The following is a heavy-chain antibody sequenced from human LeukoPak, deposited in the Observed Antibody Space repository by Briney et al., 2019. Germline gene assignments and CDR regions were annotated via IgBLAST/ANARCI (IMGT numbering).Heavy chain of an antibody. CDR2: FDPEDGET. V-gene: IGHV1-24*01. J-gene: IGHJ6*03. CDR1: GYTLTELS. CDR3: ATGLYCSSTSCYLGLFTSGYIDV. Sequence: GASVKVSCKVSGYTLTELSMHWVRQAPGKGLEWMGGFDPEDGETIYAQKFQGRVTMTEDTSTDTAYMELSSLRSEDTAVYYCATGLYCSSTSCYLGLFTSGYIDVWGKGTTVTVSS. D-gene: IGHD2-2*01.